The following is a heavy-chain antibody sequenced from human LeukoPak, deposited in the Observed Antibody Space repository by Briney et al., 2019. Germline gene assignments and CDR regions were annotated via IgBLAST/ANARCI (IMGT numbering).Heavy chain of an antibody. J-gene: IGHJ4*02. CDR1: GFTFSSYW. V-gene: IGHV3-7*04. CDR2: IKQDGSEE. CDR3: ARDDERLY. D-gene: IGHD2-2*02. Sequence: AGSLTLSCAASGFTFSSYWMSWVRPAPGKGLEWVANIKQDGSEEYYVDSVKGRFTISRDNAKNSLYLQMTSLRAEDTAVYYCARDDERLYWGRGKLVTVSS.